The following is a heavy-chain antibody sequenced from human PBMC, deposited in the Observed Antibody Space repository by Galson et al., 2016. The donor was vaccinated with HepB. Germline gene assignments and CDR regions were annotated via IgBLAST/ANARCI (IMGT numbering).Heavy chain of an antibody. CDR2: ISGSGDNT. J-gene: IGHJ5*01. V-gene: IGHV3-23*01. CDR1: GFTFSSYA. D-gene: IGHD3-3*01. CDR3: AKDLITIFGVVDWRYS. Sequence: SLRLSCAASGFTFSSYAMTWVRQAPGKGLEWVSTISGSGDNTYYADSVKGRFTISRDNSKNTQSLQMNSLRAEDTAVYYCAKDLITIFGVVDWRYSGGQGTLVTVSS.